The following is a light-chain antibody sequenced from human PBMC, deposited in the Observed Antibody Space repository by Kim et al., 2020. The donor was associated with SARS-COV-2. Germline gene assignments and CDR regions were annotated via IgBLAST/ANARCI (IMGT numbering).Light chain of an antibody. V-gene: IGKV3-15*01. J-gene: IGKJ2*01. CDR3: QQYTNWPPEYP. CDR2: AAS. Sequence: EIVMTQSPATLSVSPGERATLSCRASQSVRSNLAWYQQKPSQAPRLIIYAASTRATGIPARFSGSVSGTEFTLTISSLQSEDFAVYYCQQYTNWPPEYPFGQGTKLEI. CDR1: QSVRSN.